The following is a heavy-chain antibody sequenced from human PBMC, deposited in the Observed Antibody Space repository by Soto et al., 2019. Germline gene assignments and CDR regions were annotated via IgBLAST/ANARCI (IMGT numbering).Heavy chain of an antibody. V-gene: IGHV5-10-1*01. J-gene: IGHJ4*02. Sequence: GESLKISCKGAGYSSAGYWSTWVRQKPGKGLEWMGRIDPSDSQTYYSPSFRGHVTISVTKSITTVFLQWSSLRASDTAMYYCARQIYDSDTGPNFQYYFDSWGQGTPVTVSS. D-gene: IGHD3-22*01. CDR1: GYSSAGYW. CDR3: ARQIYDSDTGPNFQYYFDS. CDR2: IDPSDSQT.